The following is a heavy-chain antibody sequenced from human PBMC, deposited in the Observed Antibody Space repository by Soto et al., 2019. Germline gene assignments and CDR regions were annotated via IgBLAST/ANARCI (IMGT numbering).Heavy chain of an antibody. CDR3: ARQANSGYYSG. J-gene: IGHJ4*02. D-gene: IGHD3-22*01. Sequence: QVQLQESGPGLVKPSETLSLTCTVSGGSIKTYYWSWIRQSPGKGLESIGYLYYSGSTNYNPSLKSRVAISVDTSKNQFSLKLSSVTAADTAVYYCARQANSGYYSGWGQGTLVTVSS. CDR2: LYYSGST. V-gene: IGHV4-59*08. CDR1: GGSIKTYY.